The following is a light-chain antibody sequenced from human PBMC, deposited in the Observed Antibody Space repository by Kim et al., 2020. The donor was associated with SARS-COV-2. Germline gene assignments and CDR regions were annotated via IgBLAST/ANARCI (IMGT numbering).Light chain of an antibody. J-gene: IGKJ2*01. CDR1: QSISSY. CDR3: QQSYSTPPT. Sequence: DIQITQSPSSLSASVGDRVTITCRASQSISSYLNWYQQKPGKAPKLLIYAASSLQSGVPSRFSGSGSGTDFTLTISSLQPEDFATYYCQQSYSTPPTFGQGTKLEI. CDR2: AAS. V-gene: IGKV1-39*01.